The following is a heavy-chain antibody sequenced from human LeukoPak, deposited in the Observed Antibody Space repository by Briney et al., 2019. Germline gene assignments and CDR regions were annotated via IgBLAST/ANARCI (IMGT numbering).Heavy chain of an antibody. V-gene: IGHV7-4-1*02. D-gene: IGHD5-24*01. CDR1: GYTFTSYA. Sequence: ASVKVSCKASGYTFTSYAMNWVRQAPGQGLEWMGWINTNTGNPTYAQGFTGRFVFSLDTSVSTAYLQISSLKAEDTAVYYCARSGWLQLRYYFDYWGQGTLVTVSS. J-gene: IGHJ4*02. CDR3: ARSGWLQLRYYFDY. CDR2: INTNTGNP.